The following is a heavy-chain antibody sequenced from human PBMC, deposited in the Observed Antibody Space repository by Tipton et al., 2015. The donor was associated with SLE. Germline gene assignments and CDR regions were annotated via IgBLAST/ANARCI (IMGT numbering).Heavy chain of an antibody. J-gene: IGHJ4*02. CDR2: IYYSGST. Sequence: GLVKPSETLSLTCKVAGVSISSTNWWSWVRQPPGMGLEWIGYIYYSGSTNYNPSLKSRATISVYTSSNLFSLQVRSVTAADKAVYYCARAFRDGYNYPTTRFYSWCSGILVTVSS. CDR1: GVSISSTNW. V-gene: IGHV4-4*02. D-gene: IGHD5-24*01. CDR3: ARAFRDGYNYPTTRFYS.